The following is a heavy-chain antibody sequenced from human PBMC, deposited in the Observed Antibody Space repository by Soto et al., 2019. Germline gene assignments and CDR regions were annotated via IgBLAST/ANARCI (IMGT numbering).Heavy chain of an antibody. CDR3: AKGGRQWLVTSDFNF. D-gene: IGHD6-19*01. V-gene: IGHV3-30*18. CDR2: VSHDGRNT. Sequence: GGSLRLSCTAFGLTFSDHFMDWVRQAPGKGLEWVAVVSHDGRNTHYADSVKGRFTISRDSSKNTVSLEMTSLRAEDTAVYYCAKGGRQWLVTSDFNFWGQGVLVTVSS. CDR1: GLTFSDHF. J-gene: IGHJ4*02.